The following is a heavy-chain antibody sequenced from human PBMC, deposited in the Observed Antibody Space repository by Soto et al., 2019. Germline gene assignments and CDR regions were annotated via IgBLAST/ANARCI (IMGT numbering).Heavy chain of an antibody. Sequence: GASVKVSCKASGYTFINFGISWVRQAPGQGLEWMGWISGNNANTNYAQNLQGRATMTTDTSTSTAYMELRSLRSDDTAVYYCARGVGGYSDYVFDYWGQGTLVTVSS. D-gene: IGHD5-12*01. V-gene: IGHV1-18*01. CDR2: ISGNNANT. J-gene: IGHJ4*02. CDR1: GYTFINFG. CDR3: ARGVGGYSDYVFDY.